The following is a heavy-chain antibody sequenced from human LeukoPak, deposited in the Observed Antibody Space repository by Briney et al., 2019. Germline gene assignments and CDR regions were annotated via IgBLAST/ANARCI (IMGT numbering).Heavy chain of an antibody. CDR3: AKAIRDWAFDI. CDR2: ISWNSGSI. CDR1: GFTFDDYA. V-gene: IGHV3-9*01. Sequence: GGSLRLSCAASGFTFDDYAMHWVRQAPGKGLEWVSGISWNSGSIGYADSVKGRFTISRDNAKNTLYLQMNSLRAEDPALYYCAKAIRDWAFDIRGQGTMVTVPS. J-gene: IGHJ3*02. D-gene: IGHD2-21*01.